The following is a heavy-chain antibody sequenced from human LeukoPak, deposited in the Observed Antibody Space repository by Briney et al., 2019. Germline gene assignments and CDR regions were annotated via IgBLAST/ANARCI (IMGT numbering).Heavy chain of an antibody. D-gene: IGHD3-10*01. CDR1: GFIFTNHW. CDR2: INPGDSDT. V-gene: IGHV5-51*01. CDR3: ARQLTGGYFDY. J-gene: IGHJ4*02. Sequence: RGESLKISCEGTGFIFTNHWIGWVRQMPGKGLEWMEIINPGDSDTRYSPAIQGQATLSVDKSISTAYLQWTSLKASDTAIYYCARQLTGGYFDYLGQGTLVTVSS.